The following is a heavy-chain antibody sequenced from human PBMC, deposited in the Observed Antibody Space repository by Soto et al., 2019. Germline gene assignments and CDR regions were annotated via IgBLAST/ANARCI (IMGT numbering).Heavy chain of an antibody. CDR3: ARVVPATRYLES. CDR1: GGSIINDNYS. D-gene: IGHD2-15*01. Sequence: QLQLEESGSGLVQPSQTLSLTCTVSGGSIINDNYSWSWVRQPPGKGLEWIGYIYHSGTTYYNPSLNSRVTIPVDGSSDQFSLKRTSVMAAETAVYYCARVVPATRYLESWGPGILVTVSS. V-gene: IGHV4-30-2*01. J-gene: IGHJ4*02. CDR2: IYHSGTT.